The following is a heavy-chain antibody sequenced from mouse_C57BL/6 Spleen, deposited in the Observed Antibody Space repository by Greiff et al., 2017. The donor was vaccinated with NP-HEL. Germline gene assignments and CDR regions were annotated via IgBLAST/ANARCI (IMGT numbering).Heavy chain of an antibody. Sequence: VQLQQSGPELVKPGASVKISCKASGYTFTDYYMNWVKQSHGKSLEWIGDINPNNGGTSYNQKFKGKATLTVDKSSSTAYMELRSLTSEDSAVYYCARPIATGPALDYGGQGTTLTVSS. CDR3: ARPIATGPALDY. V-gene: IGHV1-26*01. D-gene: IGHD1-2*01. CDR1: GYTFTDYY. J-gene: IGHJ2*01. CDR2: INPNNGGT.